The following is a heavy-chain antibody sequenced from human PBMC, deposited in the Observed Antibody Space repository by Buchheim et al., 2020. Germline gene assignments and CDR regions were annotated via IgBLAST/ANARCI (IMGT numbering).Heavy chain of an antibody. Sequence: QVQLQESGPGLVRPSQTLSLTCTVSGGSIRSDGYYWSWIRQHPGKGLEWIGYIYYSGSTYYNPSLKSRVTISVDTSKNQFSLRLSSVTAADTAVYYCARVQCGTSCYSLHYFDYWGQGTL. V-gene: IGHV4-31*03. CDR1: GGSIRSDGYY. D-gene: IGHD2-2*01. CDR3: ARVQCGTSCYSLHYFDY. J-gene: IGHJ4*02. CDR2: IYYSGST.